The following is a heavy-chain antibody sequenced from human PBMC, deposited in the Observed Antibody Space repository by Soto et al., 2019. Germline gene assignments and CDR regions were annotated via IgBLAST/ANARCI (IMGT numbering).Heavy chain of an antibody. D-gene: IGHD6-25*01. J-gene: IGHJ4*02. V-gene: IGHV1-18*04. CDR3: AREAGWQRMVPYD. CDR2: ISAFNGDT. CDR1: GYTFTSYG. Sequence: QVQLVQSGTEVKKPGALVKVSCKAFGYTFTSYGFSWVRQVPGQGLEWLGWISAFNGDTKYAQTMKGRLTVTTDTSTTSVHMELRSLTPDDTAVYYCAREAGWQRMVPYDWGQGTLVTVSS.